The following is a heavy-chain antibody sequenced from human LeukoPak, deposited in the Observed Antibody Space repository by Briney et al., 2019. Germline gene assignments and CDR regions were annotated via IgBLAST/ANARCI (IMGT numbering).Heavy chain of an antibody. D-gene: IGHD3-22*01. CDR1: GFTLSSYA. CDR2: IYLDGSKI. CDR3: ARDPDSSGYFDY. V-gene: IGHV3-33*01. J-gene: IGHJ4*02. Sequence: AGGSLRLSCTASGFTLSSYAIHWVRQAPGKGLEWVSVIYLDGSKIYYADSVKGRFTISRDNAKNSLYLQMNGLRDEDTAVYYCARDPDSSGYFDYWGQGTLVTVSS.